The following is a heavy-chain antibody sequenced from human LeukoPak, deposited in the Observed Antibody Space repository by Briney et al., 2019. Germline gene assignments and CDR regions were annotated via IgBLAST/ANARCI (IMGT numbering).Heavy chain of an antibody. Sequence: PSETLSLTCAVYGRSFSGYYWSWIRQPPGKGLEWIGEINHSGSTNYNPSLKSRVTISVDTSKNQFSLKLSSVTAADTAVYYCARIPDYGDYFDYWGQGTLVTVSS. J-gene: IGHJ4*02. D-gene: IGHD4-17*01. CDR2: INHSGST. CDR1: GRSFSGYY. V-gene: IGHV4-34*01. CDR3: ARIPDYGDYFDY.